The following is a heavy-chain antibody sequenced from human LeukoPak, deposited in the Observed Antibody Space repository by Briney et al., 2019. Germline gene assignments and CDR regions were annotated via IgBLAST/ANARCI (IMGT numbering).Heavy chain of an antibody. CDR1: GYTFTSYG. V-gene: IGHV1-18*01. CDR2: ISAYNGNT. D-gene: IGHD3-3*01. Sequence: ASVKVSCKASGYTFTSYGISWVRQAPGQGLEWMGWISAYNGNTNYAQTLQGRVTMTTDTSTSTAYMELRSLRSDDTAVYYCARDASSQGVAYYDFWSGSKRYYYYYGMDVWGQGTTVTVSS. CDR3: ARDASSQGVAYYDFWSGSKRYYYYYGMDV. J-gene: IGHJ6*02.